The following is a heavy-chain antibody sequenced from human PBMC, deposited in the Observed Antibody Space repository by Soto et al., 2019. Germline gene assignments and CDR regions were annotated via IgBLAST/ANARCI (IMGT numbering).Heavy chain of an antibody. D-gene: IGHD2-15*01. CDR2: LWYDGRNK. V-gene: IGHV3-33*06. CDR3: AKDRYCSGGSCYFDAFDI. Sequence: GGSQSLSCPASGFIVRDYGMHWVRQAPGKGLEWVALLWYDGRNKYYADSVTGRFTISRDNSKNTLYLQMNSLRAEDTAVYYCAKDRYCSGGSCYFDAFDIWGHGTMVTVSS. CDR1: GFIVRDYG. J-gene: IGHJ3*02.